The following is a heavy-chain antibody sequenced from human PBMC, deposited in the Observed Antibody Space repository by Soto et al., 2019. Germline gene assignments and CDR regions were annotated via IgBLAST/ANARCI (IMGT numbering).Heavy chain of an antibody. D-gene: IGHD2-15*01. CDR1: GFTFSSYW. J-gene: IGHJ6*03. V-gene: IGHV3-7*01. CDR2: IKQDGSEK. Sequence: GGSLRLSCAASGFTFSSYWMSWVRQAPGKGLEWVANIKQDGSEKYYVDSVKGRFTISRDNAKNSLYLQMNSLRAEDTAVYYCARHGYCSGGSCYYYYYYMDVWGKGTTVTVSS. CDR3: ARHGYCSGGSCYYYYYYMDV.